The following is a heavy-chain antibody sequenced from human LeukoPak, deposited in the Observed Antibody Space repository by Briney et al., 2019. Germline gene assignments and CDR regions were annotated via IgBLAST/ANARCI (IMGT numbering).Heavy chain of an antibody. V-gene: IGHV1-18*01. CDR1: GYTFTNYG. CDR2: VSPYNGNA. Sequence: GASVNVSCKTSGYTFTNYGITWVRQAPGQGLEWMGWVSPYNGNAKYAQKLQGRVTMTTDTSTSTSYMELRSLRSDDTAVYYCARTGNWAPDYWGQGTLVAVSS. J-gene: IGHJ4*02. CDR3: ARTGNWAPDY. D-gene: IGHD1-14*01.